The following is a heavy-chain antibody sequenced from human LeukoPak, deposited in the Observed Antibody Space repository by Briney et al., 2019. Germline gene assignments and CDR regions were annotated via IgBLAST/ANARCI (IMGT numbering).Heavy chain of an antibody. CDR2: IIPIFGTA. V-gene: IGHV1-69*13. J-gene: IGHJ5*02. CDR1: GYTFTSYG. D-gene: IGHD3-22*01. CDR3: ARADSSGYYLENWFDP. Sequence: ASVKASCKASGYTFTSYGISWVRQAPGQGLEWMGGIIPIFGTANYAQKFQGRVTITADESTSTAYMELSSLRSEDTAVCYCARADSSGYYLENWFDPWGQGTLVTVSS.